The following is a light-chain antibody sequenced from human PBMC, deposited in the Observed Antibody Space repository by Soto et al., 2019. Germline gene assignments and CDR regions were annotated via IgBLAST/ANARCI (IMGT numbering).Light chain of an antibody. CDR2: AAS. J-gene: IGKJ4*01. Sequence: DIQMTQSPSSLSASVGDRVTITCRASQSISSYLNWYQQKPGKAPTLLIYAASSLQSEVPSRFSGSGSGTDFTLTISSLQPEDFATYYCQQSYSTPLTFGGGTKVEI. CDR1: QSISSY. CDR3: QQSYSTPLT. V-gene: IGKV1-39*01.